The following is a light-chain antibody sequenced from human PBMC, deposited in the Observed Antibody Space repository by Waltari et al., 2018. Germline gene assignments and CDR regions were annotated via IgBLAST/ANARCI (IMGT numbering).Light chain of an antibody. CDR2: AAS. V-gene: IGKV1-39*01. Sequence: DIQMTQSPSSLSARVGDTVTITCRASQTIKTYLSWYQQKPGKAPKLLIYAASSVLSGVPSRCSGSGSATDFALTISMLQPEDLATYYCQQGYTAVTFGQGTRLEIK. J-gene: IGKJ5*01. CDR1: QTIKTY. CDR3: QQGYTAVT.